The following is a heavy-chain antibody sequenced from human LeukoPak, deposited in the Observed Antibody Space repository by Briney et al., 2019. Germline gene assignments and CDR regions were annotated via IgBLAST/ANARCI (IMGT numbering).Heavy chain of an antibody. V-gene: IGHV4-39*01. CDR3: ARGRYVDV. CDR2: ISYSGST. J-gene: IGHJ6*03. CDR1: GGSISSSSYY. Sequence: SETLSLTCTVSGGSISSSSYYWGWIRQPPGKGLEWIGSISYSGSTYYNPSLKSRVTISVDTSKNQFSLMLSSVTAADTAVYYCARGRYVDVWGKGTTVTVSS.